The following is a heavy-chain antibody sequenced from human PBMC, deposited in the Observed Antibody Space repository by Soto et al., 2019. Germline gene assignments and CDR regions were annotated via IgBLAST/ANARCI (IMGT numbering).Heavy chain of an antibody. CDR2: INAGNGNT. Sequence: QVQLVQSGAEVKKPGASVKVSCKASGYTFTSYAMHWVRQAPGQRLEWMGWINAGNGNTKYSQKYQGRVTITRDTSASTAYMELSTMGSEDTVVYYCARDVGATGDWGQGTLVTVSS. CDR1: GYTFTSYA. V-gene: IGHV1-3*01. D-gene: IGHD1-26*01. CDR3: ARDVGATGD. J-gene: IGHJ4*02.